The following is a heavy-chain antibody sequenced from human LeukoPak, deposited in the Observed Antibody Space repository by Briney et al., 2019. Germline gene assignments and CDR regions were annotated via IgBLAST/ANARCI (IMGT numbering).Heavy chain of an antibody. V-gene: IGHV3-74*01. D-gene: IGHD6-13*01. CDR2: INTDGSST. CDR3: ARVSSSSWWALDY. J-gene: IGHJ4*02. CDR1: GFTFSSYW. Sequence: GGSLRLSCAASGFTFSSYWMHWVRQAPGKGLVWVSRINTDGSSTSYADSVKGRFTISRDDAKNALYLQMNSLRAEDTAVYYCARVSSSSWWALDYWGQGTLVTVSS.